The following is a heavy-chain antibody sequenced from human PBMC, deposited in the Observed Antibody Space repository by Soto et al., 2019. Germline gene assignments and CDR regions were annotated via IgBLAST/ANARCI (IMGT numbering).Heavy chain of an antibody. J-gene: IGHJ4*02. CDR1: GFSFSDSG. D-gene: IGHD3-10*01. CDR3: AKDRRAYYYGSGSDH. Sequence: QVSLVESGGGVIQPGRPLRLSCVASGFSFSDSGMHWVRQVPGKGLEWLAVISSDGSHKYYGDSAKGRFTISRDNTRKTVYWQLLGLTAEDTAMYFCAKDRRAYYYGSGSDHWGQGTLVIVSS. CDR2: ISSDGSHK. V-gene: IGHV3-30*18.